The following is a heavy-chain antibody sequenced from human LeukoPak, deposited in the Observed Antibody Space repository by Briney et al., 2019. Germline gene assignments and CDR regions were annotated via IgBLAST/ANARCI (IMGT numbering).Heavy chain of an antibody. J-gene: IGHJ4*02. V-gene: IGHV4-34*01. CDR1: GGSFSGYY. D-gene: IGHD6-19*01. CDR3: ARPRKQWLATDGFDY. Sequence: SETLSLTCAVYGGSFSGYYWSWIRQPPGKGLEWIGEINHSGSTNYNPSLKSRVTISVDTSKNQFSLKQSSVTAADTAVYYCARPRKQWLATDGFDYWGQGTLVTVSS. CDR2: INHSGST.